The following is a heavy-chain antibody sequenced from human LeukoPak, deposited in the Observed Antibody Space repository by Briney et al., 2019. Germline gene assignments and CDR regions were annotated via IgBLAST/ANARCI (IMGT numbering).Heavy chain of an antibody. CDR1: RFTFSSYA. D-gene: IGHD3-16*01. V-gene: IGHV3-64*01. CDR3: ARASNYAYDY. Sequence: GGSLRLSRAASRFTFSSYAMHWVRQAPGKGLEYVSGISSNGGSTNYANSVKGRFTVSRDNSKNTLYLQMGSLRAEDMAVYFCARASNYAYDYWGQGTLITVSS. J-gene: IGHJ4*02. CDR2: ISSNGGST.